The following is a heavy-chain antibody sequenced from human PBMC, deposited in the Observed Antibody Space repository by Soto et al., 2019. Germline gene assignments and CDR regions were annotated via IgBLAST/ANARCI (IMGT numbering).Heavy chain of an antibody. V-gene: IGHV3-48*03. CDR2: ISSGGSTI. CDR1: GFSFSDYE. J-gene: IGHJ4*02. D-gene: IGHD6-13*01. Sequence: EVQLVESGGGLAQPGGSLRLSCVASGFSFSDYEMNWVRQAPGKGLEWVAYISSGGSTIHYADSVRGRFTVSRDNARNSLYLQMNTRSVEDTALYYCARDRAAGGYWGQGTLVTVSS. CDR3: ARDRAAGGY.